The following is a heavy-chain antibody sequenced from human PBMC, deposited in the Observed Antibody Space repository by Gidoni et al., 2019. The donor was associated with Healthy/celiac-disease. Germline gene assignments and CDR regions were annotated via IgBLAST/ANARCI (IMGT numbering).Heavy chain of an antibody. CDR1: GFTFSSYS. CDR3: ARDRGITYYDFWSGYYTGYYFDY. V-gene: IGHV3-48*01. J-gene: IGHJ4*02. D-gene: IGHD3-3*01. CDR2: ISSSSSTI. Sequence: EVQLVESGGGLVQPGGSLRLSCAASGFTFSSYSMNWVRQAPGKGLEWVSYISSSSSTIYYADSVKGRFTISRDNAKNSLYLQMNSLRAEDTAVYYCARDRGITYYDFWSGYYTGYYFDYWGQGTLVTVSS.